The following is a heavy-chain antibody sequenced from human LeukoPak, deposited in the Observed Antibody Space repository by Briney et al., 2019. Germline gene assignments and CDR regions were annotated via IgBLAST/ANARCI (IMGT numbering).Heavy chain of an antibody. V-gene: IGHV1-18*01. D-gene: IGHD6-19*01. CDR2: ISAYNGNT. Sequence: ASVKVSCKASGYTFTSYGISWVRQAPGQGLEWMGWISAYNGNTNYAQKLQGRVTMTTDTSTSTAYMELRSLRSDDTAVYYCARVGFGYSSGWCGYWGQGTLVTVSS. CDR1: GYTFTSYG. CDR3: ARVGFGYSSGWCGY. J-gene: IGHJ4*02.